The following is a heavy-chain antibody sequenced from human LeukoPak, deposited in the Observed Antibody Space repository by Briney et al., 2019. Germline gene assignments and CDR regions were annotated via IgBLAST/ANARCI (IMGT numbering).Heavy chain of an antibody. D-gene: IGHD3-22*01. CDR1: GFTFDDYG. CDR2: INWNGGST. V-gene: IGHV3-20*04. CDR3: ARAQNYYDSSGYYSGAFDI. J-gene: IGHJ3*02. Sequence: GGSLRLSCAASGFTFDDYGMSWVRQAPGKGLECVSGINWNGGSTVYADSVKGRFTISRDNAKNSLYLQMNSLRAEDTALYYCARAQNYYDSSGYYSGAFDIWGQGTMVTVSS.